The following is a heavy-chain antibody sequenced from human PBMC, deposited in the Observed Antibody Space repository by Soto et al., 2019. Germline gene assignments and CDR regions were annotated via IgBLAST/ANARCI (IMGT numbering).Heavy chain of an antibody. D-gene: IGHD3-22*01. V-gene: IGHV4-39*01. Sequence: QMQLQESGPGLLKPSETLSLTSTVSGGSISDNDYYWSWIRQPPGKGLEWIGTISHTGTAYYNPSLERRVALSVDTSENQFSLDLGSVTAADTAVYYSARLAYDTTVSNSYGDDAFALWGQGTLVTVSS. CDR3: ARLAYDTTVSNSYGDDAFAL. CDR2: ISHTGTA. CDR1: GGSISDNDYY. J-gene: IGHJ3*01.